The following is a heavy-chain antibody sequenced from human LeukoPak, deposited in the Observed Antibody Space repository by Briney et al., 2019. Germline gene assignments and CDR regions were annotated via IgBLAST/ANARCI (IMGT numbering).Heavy chain of an antibody. CDR3: ARDVRYYYESDGYYFDY. CDR2: IYYSGST. Sequence: PSETLSLTCSVPPGSIISYYWGWIRQPPGKGLEWVGSIYYSGSTDYNPSLKSRVIMSLDTSRHQVSLKLTSVTAADTAIYYCARDVRYYYESDGYYFDYWGQGTRVTVSS. J-gene: IGHJ4*02. V-gene: IGHV4-59*01. D-gene: IGHD3-22*01. CDR1: PGSIISYY.